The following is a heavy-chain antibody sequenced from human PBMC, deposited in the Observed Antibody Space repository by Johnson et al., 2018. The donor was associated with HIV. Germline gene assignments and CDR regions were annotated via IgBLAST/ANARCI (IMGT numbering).Heavy chain of an antibody. CDR2: IKSKTDGGTP. V-gene: IGHV3-15*01. D-gene: IGHD5-24*01. CDR3: ARWLQFYDAFDI. J-gene: IGHJ3*02. Sequence: VQLVESGGGLVQPGGSLRLSCAASGFTFSNAWMSWVRQAPGKGLEWVGRIKSKTDGGTPDYAAPVKGRFTISRDDSKNTLYLQMNSLRAGDTAVYYCARWLQFYDAFDIWGQGTMVTVSS. CDR1: GFTFSNAW.